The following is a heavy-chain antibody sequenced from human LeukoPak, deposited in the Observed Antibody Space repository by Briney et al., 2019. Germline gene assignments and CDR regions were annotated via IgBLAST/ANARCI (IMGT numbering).Heavy chain of an antibody. D-gene: IGHD2-2*01. CDR3: ARALRVVPAATYYFDY. CDR1: GGSFSGYY. V-gene: IGHV4-34*01. CDR2: INHSGST. J-gene: IGHJ4*02. Sequence: PSETLPLTCAVYGGSFSGYYWSWIRQPPGKGLEWIGEINHSGSTNYNPSLKSRVTISVDTSKNQFSLKLSSVTAADTAVYYCARALRVVPAATYYFDYWGQGTLVTVSS.